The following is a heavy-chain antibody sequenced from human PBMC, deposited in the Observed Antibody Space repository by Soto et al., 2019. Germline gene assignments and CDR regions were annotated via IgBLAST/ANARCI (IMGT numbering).Heavy chain of an antibody. CDR1: GFTFYSYD. CDR2: IDTAGDT. J-gene: IGHJ3*02. V-gene: IGHV3-13*01. CDR3: GRFWYGVFDI. Sequence: EVQLVESGGGLVQPGGSLRLSCAVSGFTFYSYDMHWVRQPTGKGLEWVSAIDTAGDTYYQGSVKGRFTISREKAKNSLQLQMNSLRAGDAAVYYCGRFWYGVFDIWGRETLVTLSS. D-gene: IGHD3-10*01.